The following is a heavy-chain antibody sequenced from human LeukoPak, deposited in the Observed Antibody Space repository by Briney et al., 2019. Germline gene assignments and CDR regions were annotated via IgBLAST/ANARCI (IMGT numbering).Heavy chain of an antibody. CDR2: ISGSGGST. V-gene: IGHV3-23*01. D-gene: IGHD3-16*02. Sequence: PGGSLRLSCAASGFTFSSCAMSWVRQSPGKGLEWVSAISGSGGSTYYADSVKGRFTISRDNSKNTLYLQMNSLRAEDTAVYYCAKFYYDYVWGSYRNWRQGTLVTVSS. J-gene: IGHJ4*02. CDR1: GFTFSSCA. CDR3: AKFYYDYVWGSYRN.